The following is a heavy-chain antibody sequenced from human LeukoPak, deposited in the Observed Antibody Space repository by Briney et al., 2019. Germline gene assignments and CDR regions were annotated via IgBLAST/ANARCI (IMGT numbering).Heavy chain of an antibody. CDR3: ASRYYGSGRSNWFDP. J-gene: IGHJ5*02. CDR1: GGTFSSYA. V-gene: IGHV1-69*06. Sequence: SVKVSCKASGGTFSSYAISWVRQAPGQGLEWMGGIIPIFGTANYAQKFQGRVTITADKSTSTAYMELSSLRSEDTAVYYCASRYYGSGRSNWFDPWGQGTLVTVSS. CDR2: IIPIFGTA. D-gene: IGHD3-10*01.